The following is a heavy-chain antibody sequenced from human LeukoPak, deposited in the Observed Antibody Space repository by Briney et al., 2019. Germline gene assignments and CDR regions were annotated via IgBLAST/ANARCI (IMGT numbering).Heavy chain of an antibody. CDR3: AGKWPLDY. J-gene: IGHJ4*02. CDR1: GFTFNNYW. CDR2: ISSDGSTT. D-gene: IGHD5-12*01. V-gene: IGHV3-74*01. Sequence: GRSLRLSCAASGFTFNNYWMHSVRQAPGKGLVWVSRISSDGSTTHYADSVKGRFTISRDNAKNTLYLEMNSLKAEDTAVYYCAGKWPLDYWGQGTLVTVSS.